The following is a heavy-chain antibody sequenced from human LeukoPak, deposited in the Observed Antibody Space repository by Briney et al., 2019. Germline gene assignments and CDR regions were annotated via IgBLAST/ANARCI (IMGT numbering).Heavy chain of an antibody. Sequence: PGGSLRLSCAASGFTFSSYVMHWVRQAPGKGLEWVAVIWKDGTNKYYEDSVKGRFTISRDNSKNTLYLQMNSLRDEDTAIYYCAREEIRAPFDYWGQGTPVTVSS. D-gene: IGHD3-3*01. CDR3: AREEIRAPFDY. J-gene: IGHJ4*02. CDR1: GFTFSSYV. CDR2: IWKDGTNK. V-gene: IGHV3-33*08.